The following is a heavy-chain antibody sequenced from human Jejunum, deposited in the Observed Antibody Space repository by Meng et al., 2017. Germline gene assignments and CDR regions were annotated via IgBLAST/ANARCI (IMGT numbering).Heavy chain of an antibody. CDR2: ISGGDGDT. V-gene: IGHV3-23*01. Sequence: GESLKISCAGSGFTFRSYVMTWVRQAPGKGLEWVSAISGGDGDTYYADSVKGRFTISRDNAKNTLYLQMSSLRAEDTAVYYCSRSYGSEKILDYWGQGTLVTVSS. CDR3: SRSYGSEKILDY. D-gene: IGHD3-10*01. CDR1: GFTFRSYV. J-gene: IGHJ4*02.